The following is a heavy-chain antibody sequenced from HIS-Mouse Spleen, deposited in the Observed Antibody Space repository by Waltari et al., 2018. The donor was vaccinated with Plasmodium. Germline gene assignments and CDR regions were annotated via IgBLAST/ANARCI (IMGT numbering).Heavy chain of an antibody. V-gene: IGHV3-53*01. Sequence: EVQLVESGGGLIQPGGSLRLSCAASGFTVSSNYMSWVRQAPGKGLEWVSVIYSGGSTYDADSVKGRFTISRDNSKNTLYLQMNSLRAEDTAVYYCARNCGGDCYSEWYFDLWGRGTLVTVSS. CDR2: IYSGGST. J-gene: IGHJ2*01. CDR1: GFTVSSNY. CDR3: ARNCGGDCYSEWYFDL. D-gene: IGHD2-21*02.